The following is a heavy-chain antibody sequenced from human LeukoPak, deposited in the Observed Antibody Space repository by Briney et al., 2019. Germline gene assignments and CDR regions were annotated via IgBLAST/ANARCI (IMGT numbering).Heavy chain of an antibody. CDR1: GYTYTAYY. Sequence: ASVKVSYKASGYTYTAYYIHWVRQAPGQGLEWMGWIHTNSGGTNYAQRFRGRVTMTRDTSISTAYMELSSLGSDDTAMYYCARGLFSPGDQWGPGTLVTVST. CDR3: ARGLFSPGDQ. V-gene: IGHV1-2*02. CDR2: IHTNSGGT. D-gene: IGHD7-27*01. J-gene: IGHJ4*02.